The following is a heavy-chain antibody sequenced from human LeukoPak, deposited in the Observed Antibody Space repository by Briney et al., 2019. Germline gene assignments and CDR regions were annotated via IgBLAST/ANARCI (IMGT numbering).Heavy chain of an antibody. CDR2: IYPGDSDT. CDR1: GYSFTSYW. D-gene: IGHD3-10*01. CDR3: ARGLLLLLGEAPGSDYFDY. J-gene: IGHJ4*02. Sequence: GESLKISCKGSGYSFTSYWIGWVRQMPGKGLEWMGIIYPGDSDTRYSPSFQGQVTISADKSISTAYLQWSSLKASDTAMYYCARGLLLLLGEAPGSDYFDYWGQGTLVTVSS. V-gene: IGHV5-51*01.